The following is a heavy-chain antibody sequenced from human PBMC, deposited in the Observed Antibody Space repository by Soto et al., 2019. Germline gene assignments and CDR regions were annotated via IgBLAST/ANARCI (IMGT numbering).Heavy chain of an antibody. J-gene: IGHJ4*02. CDR3: ARLLDYSNYLDY. Sequence: SETLSLTCTVSGGSISSYYWSWTRQPPGKGLEWIGYIYYSGSTNYNPSLKSRVTISVDTSKNQFSLKLSSVTAADTAVYYCARLLDYSNYLDYWGQGTLVTVSS. CDR1: GGSISSYY. V-gene: IGHV4-59*01. CDR2: IYYSGST. D-gene: IGHD4-4*01.